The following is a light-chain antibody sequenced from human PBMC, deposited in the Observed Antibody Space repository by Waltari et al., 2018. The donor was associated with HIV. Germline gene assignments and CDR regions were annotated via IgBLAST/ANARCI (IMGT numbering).Light chain of an antibody. CDR1: SITIGAYNS. CDR2: DVS. Sequence: QFALTQPASVSGSPGQSITIPCTGSSITIGAYNSDSWYQPPPGKAPKIIIYDVSNRPSGVSDRFSGSKSGNTASLTISGLQAEDEADYFCKSKTSSSTPCVFGTGTKVAVL. V-gene: IGLV2-14*03. J-gene: IGLJ1*01. CDR3: KSKTSSSTPCV.